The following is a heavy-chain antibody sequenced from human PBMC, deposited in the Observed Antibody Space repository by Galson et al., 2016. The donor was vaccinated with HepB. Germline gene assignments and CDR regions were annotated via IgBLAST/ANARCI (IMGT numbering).Heavy chain of an antibody. V-gene: IGHV3-21*01. Sequence: SLRLSCAASGFTFSSHNMNWVRQAPGKGLEWDSTISSSGTYINYADSVKGRFTVSRDNAKQSLSLHMNNLRAEDTAVYYCAKGAYYAGGIDYWGQGTLVTVSS. D-gene: IGHD3-22*01. CDR2: ISSSGTYI. CDR1: GFTFSSHN. CDR3: AKGAYYAGGIDY. J-gene: IGHJ4*02.